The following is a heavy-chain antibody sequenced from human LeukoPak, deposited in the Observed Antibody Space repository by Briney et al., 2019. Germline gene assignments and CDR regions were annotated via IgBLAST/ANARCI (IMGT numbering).Heavy chain of an antibody. CDR1: GGSVTSGGYY. D-gene: IGHD6-6*01. Sequence: PSQTLSLTCTVSGGSVTSGGYYWSWIRQHPEKGLEWIGYVYYTGSTYYIPSLKSRVTISSDTSKNQFSLKVSSVTAADTAVYYCARISAGRYGMDVWGQGTTVTVSS. J-gene: IGHJ6*02. CDR2: VYYTGST. CDR3: ARISAGRYGMDV. V-gene: IGHV4-31*03.